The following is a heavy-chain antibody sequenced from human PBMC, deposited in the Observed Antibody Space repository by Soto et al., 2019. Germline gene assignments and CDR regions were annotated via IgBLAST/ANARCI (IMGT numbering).Heavy chain of an antibody. Sequence: QVQRVESGGGVVQPGRSLRLSCAASGFTFSNYGMHWVRQAPGQGLAWVALISYDGDNEYYADSVRGRLTISRDNSLKTLYLQTNSLRHEDTAVYYCAKDGGPVYCNSPGCSAKHFDYWGQGTLVTVSS. CDR2: ISYDGDNE. CDR1: GFTFSNYG. J-gene: IGHJ4*02. CDR3: AKDGGPVYCNSPGCSAKHFDY. V-gene: IGHV3-30*18. D-gene: IGHD2-2*01.